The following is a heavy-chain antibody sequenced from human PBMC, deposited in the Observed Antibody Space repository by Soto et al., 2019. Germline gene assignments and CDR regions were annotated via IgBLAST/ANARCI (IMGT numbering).Heavy chain of an antibody. CDR2: ISGSGGST. Sequence: SGGSLRLSCAASGFTFSSYAMSWVRQAPGKGLEWVSAISGSGGSTYYADSVKGRFTISRDNSKNTLYLQMNSLRAEDTAVYYCAKDLGYCSSTSCYAGTNWGQGTLVTVSS. J-gene: IGHJ1*01. CDR1: GFTFSSYA. V-gene: IGHV3-23*01. D-gene: IGHD2-2*01. CDR3: AKDLGYCSSTSCYAGTN.